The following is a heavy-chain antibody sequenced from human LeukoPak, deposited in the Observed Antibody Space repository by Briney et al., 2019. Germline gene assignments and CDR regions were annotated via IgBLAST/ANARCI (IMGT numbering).Heavy chain of an antibody. J-gene: IGHJ3*02. V-gene: IGHV3-74*01. CDR1: GFTFTSFW. CDR2: VNGDGRTT. Sequence: GGSLRLSCAASGFTFTSFWMHWVRRAPGKGLVWVSRVNGDGRTTTYADFVKGRFTISRDNAKNTLYLQMNSLRAEDTAVYYCARPQHGDLYAFDIWGQGTMVTVSS. CDR3: ARPQHGDLYAFDI. D-gene: IGHD4-17*01.